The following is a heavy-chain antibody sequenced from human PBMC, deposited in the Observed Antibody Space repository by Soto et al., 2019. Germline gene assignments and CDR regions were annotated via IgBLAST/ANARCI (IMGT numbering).Heavy chain of an antibody. CDR3: ARFKDGYNFYFDY. D-gene: IGHD5-12*01. CDR2: IWYDGSNK. J-gene: IGHJ4*02. V-gene: IGHV3-33*01. CDR1: GFTFNSYG. Sequence: GESLKISCAASGFTFNSYGMHWVRQAPGKGLEWVAVIWYDGSNKYYADSVKGRFTISRDNSENTLYLQMNSLRAEDTAVYYCARFKDGYNFYFDYWGQGTLVTVSS.